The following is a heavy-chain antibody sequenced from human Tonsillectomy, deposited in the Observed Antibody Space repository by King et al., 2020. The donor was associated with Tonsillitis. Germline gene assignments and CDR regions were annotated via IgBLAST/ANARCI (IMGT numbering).Heavy chain of an antibody. CDR3: ARDGGDGSGTFRS. CDR2: ISYDGSNK. D-gene: IGHD3-10*01. Sequence: QLVQSGGGVVQPGRSLRLSCAASGFTFSSYGMHWVRQAPGKGLEWVAFISYDGSNKYYADSVKGRFTISRDNAKNSLYLQMNSLRAEDTAVYYCARDGGDGSGTFRSWGQGTLVTVA. V-gene: IGHV3-33*05. J-gene: IGHJ5*02. CDR1: GFTFSSYG.